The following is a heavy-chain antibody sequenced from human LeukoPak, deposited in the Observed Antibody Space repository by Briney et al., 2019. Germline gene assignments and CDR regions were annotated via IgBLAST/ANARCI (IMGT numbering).Heavy chain of an antibody. CDR2: LSSYGTNY. CDR3: AKYSGPYLMLDH. J-gene: IGHJ4*02. CDR1: GFTFRNYV. V-gene: IGHV3-30*18. D-gene: IGHD1-26*01. Sequence: GGSLRLSCATSGFTFRNYVMHGVRQSPGKGREGLALLSSYGTNYYYADSVKGRFTLSPDTSQNTLYLHMNSLTNEDTAVYYCAKYSGPYLMLDHWGQGTLVTVSS.